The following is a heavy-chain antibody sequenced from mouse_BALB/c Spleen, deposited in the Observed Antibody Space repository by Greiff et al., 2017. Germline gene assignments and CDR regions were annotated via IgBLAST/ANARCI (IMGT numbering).Heavy chain of an antibody. D-gene: IGHD1-1*01. Sequence: DVKLVESGGGLVKPGGSLKLSCAASGFTFSSYAMSWVRQTPEKRLEWVATISSGGSYTYYPDSVKGRFTISRDNAKNTPYLQMSSLRSEDTAMYYCARQDGSWFAYWGQGTLVTVSA. J-gene: IGHJ3*01. CDR3: ARQDGSWFAY. CDR1: GFTFSSYA. V-gene: IGHV5-9-3*01. CDR2: ISSGGSYT.